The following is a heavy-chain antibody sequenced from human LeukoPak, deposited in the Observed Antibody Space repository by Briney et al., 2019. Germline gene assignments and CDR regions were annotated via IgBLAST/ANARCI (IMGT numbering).Heavy chain of an antibody. Sequence: PSETLSLTCTVSGGSISSGGYYWSWIRQHPKKGLEWIGYIYYSGSAYYNPSLKSRVTISVDTSKSQFSLKLSSVTAADTAVYYCARTYYYDSSGYHYPYSWFDPWGQGTLVTVSS. J-gene: IGHJ5*02. CDR1: GGSISSGGYY. CDR3: ARTYYYDSSGYHYPYSWFDP. CDR2: IYYSGSA. D-gene: IGHD3-22*01. V-gene: IGHV4-31*03.